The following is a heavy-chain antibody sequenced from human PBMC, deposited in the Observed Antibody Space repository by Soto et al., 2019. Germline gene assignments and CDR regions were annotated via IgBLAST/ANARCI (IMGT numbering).Heavy chain of an antibody. D-gene: IGHD4-17*01. J-gene: IGHJ3*02. CDR1: GDSISSGGCY. Sequence: TLSLTCTFSGDSISSGGCYWSWIRPHPGKGLEWIGYIYYSGSTYYNPSLKSRVTISVHTSKNQFSLKLSSVTAADTAVYYCARDHGDYDAFDIWGQGTIVTVSS. CDR3: ARDHGDYDAFDI. V-gene: IGHV4-31*03. CDR2: IYYSGST.